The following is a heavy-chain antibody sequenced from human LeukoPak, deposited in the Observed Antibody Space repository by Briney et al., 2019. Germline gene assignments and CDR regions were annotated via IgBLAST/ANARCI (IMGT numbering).Heavy chain of an antibody. V-gene: IGHV4-59*01. CDR3: ARAPSVWSGEDV. Sequence: SETLSLTCTVSGGSISSYYWSWIRQPPGKGLEWIGYIYYSGSTNYNPSLKSRVTISVDTSKNQFSLKLSSVTAADTAVYYCARAPSVWSGEDVWGQGTTVTVSS. J-gene: IGHJ6*02. CDR1: GGSISSYY. D-gene: IGHD3-10*01. CDR2: IYYSGST.